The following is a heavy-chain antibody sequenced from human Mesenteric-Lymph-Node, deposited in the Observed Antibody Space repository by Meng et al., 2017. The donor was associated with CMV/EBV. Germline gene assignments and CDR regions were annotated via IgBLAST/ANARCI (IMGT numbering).Heavy chain of an antibody. CDR2: IHHGGAT. Sequence: GSLRLSCAVSGVSVTSSWWSWVRQPPGKGLEWVGEIHHGGATNYNPSLKSRLTISMDKPKNQFSLTLTSVTAADTAVYYCARDGYYGSGMSWFDPWGQGTLVTVSS. J-gene: IGHJ5*02. V-gene: IGHV4-4*02. D-gene: IGHD3-10*01. CDR3: ARDGYYGSGMSWFDP. CDR1: GVSVTSSW.